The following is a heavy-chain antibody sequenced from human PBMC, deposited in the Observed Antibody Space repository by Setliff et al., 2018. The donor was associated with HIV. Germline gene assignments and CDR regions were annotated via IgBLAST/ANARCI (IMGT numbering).Heavy chain of an antibody. CDR1: GGSIDSTSYY. CDR2: IYYSGTN. CDR3: ASRGIVEVTRSMPYEYFVL. J-gene: IGHJ1*01. Sequence: SETLSLTCTVSGGSIDSTSYYWGWIRQPPGKGLEWIESIYYSGTNYYNPSPKTRVTITVDRSRNQFTLTLSSVTAADAATNYCASRGIVEVTRSMPYEYFVLWGHGTLVTVSS. D-gene: IGHD2-15*01. V-gene: IGHV4-39*01.